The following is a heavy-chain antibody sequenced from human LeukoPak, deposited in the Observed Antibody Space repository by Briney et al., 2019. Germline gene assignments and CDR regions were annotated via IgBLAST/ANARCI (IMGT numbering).Heavy chain of an antibody. V-gene: IGHV3-23*01. D-gene: IGHD6-13*01. CDR3: AKGDYSTVYYFDY. CDR1: GFTFSSYA. J-gene: IGHJ4*02. CDR2: ISGSGGST. Sequence: PGGSLRLSCAASGFTFSSYAMSWVRQAPGKGLEWVSAISGSGGSTYYADYVKGRFTISRDNSKNTLYLQMNSLRAEDTAVYYCAKGDYSTVYYFDYWGQGTLVTVSP.